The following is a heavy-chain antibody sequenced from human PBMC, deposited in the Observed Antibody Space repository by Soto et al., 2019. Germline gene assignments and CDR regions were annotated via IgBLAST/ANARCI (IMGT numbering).Heavy chain of an antibody. CDR3: AREDYYCSGSYFDY. CDR2: IYYSGST. J-gene: IGHJ4*02. Sequence: QVQLQESGPGLVKPSETLSLTCTVSGGSISSYYWSWIRQPPGKGLEWIWYIYYSGSTNYNPSLKGRVTKSVDTSKNQFSLKLSSVTAADTAVYYCAREDYYCSGSYFDYWGQGTLVTVSS. V-gene: IGHV4-59*01. CDR1: GGSISSYY. D-gene: IGHD3-10*01.